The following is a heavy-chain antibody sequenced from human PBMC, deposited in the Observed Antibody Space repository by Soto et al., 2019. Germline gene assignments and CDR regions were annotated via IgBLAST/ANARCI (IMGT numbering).Heavy chain of an antibody. CDR2: TYYRSKWYN. V-gene: IGHV6-1*01. J-gene: IGHJ5*02. CDR3: ARDLSWQWPPYNWFDP. D-gene: IGHD6-19*01. Sequence: SQTLALTCAISGDSVPSNSAAWNWIRQSPSRGLEWLGRTYYRSKWYNDYAVSVKSRITINPDTSKNQFSLQLNSVTPEDTAVYYCARDLSWQWPPYNWFDPWGQGTLVTVSS. CDR1: GDSVPSNSAA.